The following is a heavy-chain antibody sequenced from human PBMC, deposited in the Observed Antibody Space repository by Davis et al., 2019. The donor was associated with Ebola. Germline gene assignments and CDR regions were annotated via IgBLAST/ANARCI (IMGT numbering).Heavy chain of an antibody. D-gene: IGHD4-23*01. CDR3: ARVYGGRWGAFDI. V-gene: IGHV3-33*01. CDR1: GFTFSGYG. Sequence: PGGSLRLSCAASGFTFSGYGMHWVRQAPGKGLEWVAVIWYDGSDKYYGDSVKGRFTISRDNSKKTLYLQMDSLRVEDTAVYYCARVYGGRWGAFDIWGQGTMVTVSS. J-gene: IGHJ3*02. CDR2: IWYDGSDK.